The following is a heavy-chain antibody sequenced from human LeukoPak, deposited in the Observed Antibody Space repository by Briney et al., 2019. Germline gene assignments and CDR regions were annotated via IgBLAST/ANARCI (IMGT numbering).Heavy chain of an antibody. CDR3: ARVNNWNYFGLELLHYYYMDV. Sequence: SETLSLTCTVSGGSISSYYWSWIRQPPGKGLEWIGYIYYSGSTNYNPSLKSRVTISVDTSKNQFSLKLSSVTAADTAVYYCARVNNWNYFGLELLHYYYMDVWGKGPTVTVSS. J-gene: IGHJ6*03. CDR2: IYYSGST. V-gene: IGHV4-59*01. D-gene: IGHD1-7*01. CDR1: GGSISSYY.